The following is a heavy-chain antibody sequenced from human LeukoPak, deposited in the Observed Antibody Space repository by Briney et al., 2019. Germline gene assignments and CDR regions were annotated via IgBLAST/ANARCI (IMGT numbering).Heavy chain of an antibody. CDR1: GFAFSTYN. J-gene: IGHJ4*02. CDR2: ITDTGSSI. V-gene: IGHV3-48*01. CDR3: ARDRPLSGYDFDS. Sequence: GGSLRLFCAASGFAFSTYNMNWVRQAPGKGLEWLSYITDTGSSIFYAESVKGRFTISRDNARNALYLQMNSLRAEDTAIYYCARDRPLSGYDFDSWGQGTLVTVSS. D-gene: IGHD5-12*01.